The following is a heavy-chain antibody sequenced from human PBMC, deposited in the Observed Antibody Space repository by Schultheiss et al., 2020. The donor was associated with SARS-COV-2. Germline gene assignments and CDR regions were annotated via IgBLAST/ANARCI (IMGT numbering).Heavy chain of an antibody. D-gene: IGHD3-16*02. J-gene: IGHJ4*02. V-gene: IGHV1-58*01. CDR1: GFTFTSSA. Sequence: SVKVSCKASGFTFTSSAVQWVRQARGQRLEWIGWIVVGSGNTNYAQKFQKRVIITRYMSTSTAYMELRSLRSEDTAVYYCAAVTWTSGSYRDYWGQGTLVTVSS. CDR3: AAVTWTSGSYRDY. CDR2: IVVGSGNT.